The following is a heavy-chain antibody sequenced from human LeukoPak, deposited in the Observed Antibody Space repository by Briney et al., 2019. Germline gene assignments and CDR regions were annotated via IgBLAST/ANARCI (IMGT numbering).Heavy chain of an antibody. CDR1: GGTFSSYA. J-gene: IGHJ5*02. CDR2: IIPIFGTA. CDR3: ARGYFDPNWFDP. V-gene: IGHV1-69*05. Sequence: GASVKVSCKASGGTFSSYAISWVRQAPGQGLEWMGGIIPIFGTANYAQKFQGRVTITTDESTSTAYMELSSLGSEDTAVYYCARGYFDPNWFDPWGQGTLVTVSS. D-gene: IGHD3-9*01.